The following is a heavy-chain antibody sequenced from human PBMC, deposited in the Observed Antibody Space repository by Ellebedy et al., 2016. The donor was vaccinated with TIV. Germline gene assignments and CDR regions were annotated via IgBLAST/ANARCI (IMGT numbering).Heavy chain of an antibody. CDR1: GFTFSSTA. D-gene: IGHD3-22*01. V-gene: IGHV3-23*01. CDR2: IGKGGDT. CDR3: AKRTDKSGYHQAADY. Sequence: GESLKISXAASGFTFSSTAMSWVRQAPGKGLDWVSGIGKGGDTYYADSVRGRFTMSRDNSNNTLYLQMNTLRPEDTAVYYCAKRTDKSGYHQAADYWGQGTLVTVSS. J-gene: IGHJ4*02.